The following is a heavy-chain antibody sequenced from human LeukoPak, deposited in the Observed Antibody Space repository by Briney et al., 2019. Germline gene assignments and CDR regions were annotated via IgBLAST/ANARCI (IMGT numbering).Heavy chain of an antibody. J-gene: IGHJ4*02. Sequence: PGGSLRLSCAASGFTFRNYWMHWVRQSPGKGLEWVSSISGDSTDIYYADSLMGRSTISRDNAKNSLYLQINSLRAEDTAIYYCARRGYSDSSGYDYWGQGTLVTVSS. CDR1: GFTFRNYW. V-gene: IGHV3-21*01. CDR2: ISGDSTDI. D-gene: IGHD3-22*01. CDR3: ARRGYSDSSGYDY.